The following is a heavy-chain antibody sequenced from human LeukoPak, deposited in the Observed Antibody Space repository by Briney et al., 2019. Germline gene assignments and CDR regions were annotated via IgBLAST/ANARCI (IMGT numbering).Heavy chain of an antibody. CDR1: GFTVSSNY. D-gene: IGHD3-10*01. Sequence: GGSLRLSCAASGFTVSSNYMSWVRQTPGKGLEWVSVIYSGGSTYYADSVKGRFTISRDNSKNTLYLQMNSLRAEDTAVYYCARAVLLRFGEAPAFDYWGQGTLVTVSS. CDR3: ARAVLLRFGEAPAFDY. V-gene: IGHV3-66*02. J-gene: IGHJ4*02. CDR2: IYSGGST.